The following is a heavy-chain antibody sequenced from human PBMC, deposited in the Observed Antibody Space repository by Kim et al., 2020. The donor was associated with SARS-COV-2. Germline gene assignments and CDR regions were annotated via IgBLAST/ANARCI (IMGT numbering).Heavy chain of an antibody. V-gene: IGHV3-66*02. J-gene: IGHJ4*02. Sequence: GGSLRLSCAASGFTVSSNYMSWVRQAPGKGLEWVSVIYSGGSTYYADSVKGRFTISRDNSKNTLYLQMNSLRAEDTAVYYCARPGMLGGYSYGSDYWGQGTLVTVSS. CDR1: GFTVSSNY. D-gene: IGHD5-18*01. CDR2: IYSGGST. CDR3: ARPGMLGGYSYGSDY.